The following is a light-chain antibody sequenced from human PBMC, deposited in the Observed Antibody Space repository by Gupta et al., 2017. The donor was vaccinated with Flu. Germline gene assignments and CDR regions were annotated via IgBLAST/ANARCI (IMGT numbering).Light chain of an antibody. Sequence: PGPLSLSPGERATLSCRASQNVSSSYLAWYQQKPGQAPRLLIYGASNRATGIPDRFSGSGSGTDFTLTSSRLEPEDFAVFHVQHDSSSQHFGQGTKLESK. CDR2: GAS. J-gene: IGKJ2*01. V-gene: IGKV3-20*01. CDR3: QHDSSSQH. CDR1: QNVSSSY.